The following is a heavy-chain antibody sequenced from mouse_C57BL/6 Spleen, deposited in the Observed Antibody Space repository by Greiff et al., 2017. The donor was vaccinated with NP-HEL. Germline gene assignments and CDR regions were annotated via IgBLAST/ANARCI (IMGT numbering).Heavy chain of an antibody. J-gene: IGHJ3*01. Sequence: VQLQQSGAELVRPGASVTLSCKASGYTFTDYEMHWVKQTPVHGLEWIGAIDPETGGTAYNQKFKGKAILTADKSSSTAYMELRSLTSEDSAVYYCTRPLWSAWFADWGQGTLVTVSA. CDR1: GYTFTDYE. CDR3: TRPLWSAWFAD. V-gene: IGHV1-15*01. CDR2: IDPETGGT. D-gene: IGHD1-1*02.